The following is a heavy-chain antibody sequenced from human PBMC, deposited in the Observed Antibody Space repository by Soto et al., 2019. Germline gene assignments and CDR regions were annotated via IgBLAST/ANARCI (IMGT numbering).Heavy chain of an antibody. V-gene: IGHV4-31*03. CDR2: IYYSGST. CDR1: GGSISSGGYY. D-gene: IGHD3-22*01. J-gene: IGHJ6*02. CDR3: ARDRYYYDSSGPNQYYYYGMDV. Sequence: SETLSLTCTVSGGSISSGGYYWSWIRQHPGKGLEWIGYIYYSGSTYYNPSLKSRVTISVDTSKNQFSLKLSSVTAADTAVYYCARDRYYYDSSGPNQYYYYGMDVWGQGTTVTVSS.